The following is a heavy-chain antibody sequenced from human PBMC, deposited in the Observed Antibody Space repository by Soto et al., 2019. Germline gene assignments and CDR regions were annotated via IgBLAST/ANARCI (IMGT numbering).Heavy chain of an antibody. CDR2: MNPNSGNT. V-gene: IGHV1-8*01. CDR1: GYTFTSYD. CDR3: ARGRYYDILTGYRTAPDLRH. J-gene: IGHJ4*02. D-gene: IGHD3-9*01. Sequence: GASVKVSCKASGYTFTSYDINWVRQATGQGLEWMGWMNPNSGNTGYAQKFQGRVTMTRNTSISTAYMELSSLRSEDTAVYYCARGRYYDILTGYRTAPDLRHWGQGTLVTVSS.